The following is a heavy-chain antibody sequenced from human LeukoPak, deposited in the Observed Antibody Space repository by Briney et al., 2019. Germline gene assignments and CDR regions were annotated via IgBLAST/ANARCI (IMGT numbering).Heavy chain of an antibody. CDR1: GGSISSYY. V-gene: IGHV4-59*01. CDR2: IYYSGST. CDR3: AGTLYSSSWYGPLNYYYYGMDV. D-gene: IGHD6-13*01. Sequence: PSETLSLTCTVSGGSISSYYWSWIRQPPGKGLEWIGYIYYSGSTNYNPSLESRVTISVDTSKNQFSLKLSSVTAADTAVYYCAGTLYSSSWYGPLNYYYYGMDVWGQGTTVTVSS. J-gene: IGHJ6*02.